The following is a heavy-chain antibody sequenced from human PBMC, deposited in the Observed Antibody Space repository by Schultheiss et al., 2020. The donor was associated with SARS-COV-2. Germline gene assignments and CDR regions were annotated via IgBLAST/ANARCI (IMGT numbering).Heavy chain of an antibody. CDR2: ISSNGGST. CDR3: ARDLVGYSYPFDY. J-gene: IGHJ4*02. D-gene: IGHD5-18*01. V-gene: IGHV3-64*04. CDR1: GFTFSTYA. Sequence: GGSLRLSCSASGFTFSTYAMHWVRQAPGKGLEYVSAISSNGGSTYYADSVKGRFTISRDNAKNSLYLQMNSLRAEDTAVYYCARDLVGYSYPFDYWGQGTLVTVSS.